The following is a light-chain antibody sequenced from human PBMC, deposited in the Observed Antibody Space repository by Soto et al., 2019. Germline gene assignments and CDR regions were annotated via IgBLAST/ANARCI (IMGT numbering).Light chain of an antibody. CDR3: CSYAGSYPYV. CDR2: DVS. J-gene: IGLJ1*01. Sequence: QSVLTQPRSVSGSPGQSVSISCTGTSSDISVYNFVSWYQQSPGKAPRLLIYDVSQRPSGVPDRFSGSKSGNTASLTISGLQADDEADYYCCSYAGSYPYVFGPGTKLTVL. V-gene: IGLV2-11*01. CDR1: SSDISVYNF.